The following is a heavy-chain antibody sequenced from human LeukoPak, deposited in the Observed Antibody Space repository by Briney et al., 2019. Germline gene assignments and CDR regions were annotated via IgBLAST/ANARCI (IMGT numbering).Heavy chain of an antibody. J-gene: IGHJ6*03. CDR3: ARARYYYDSSRYPTHMDV. Sequence: ASETLSLTCTVSGYSISSGYYWGWIRQPPGKGLEWIGYIYYTGSINYNPSLKSRVTISVDTSKNQFSLKLSSVTAADTAVYYCARARYYYDSSRYPTHMDVWGKGTTVTISS. V-gene: IGHV4-61*01. CDR1: GYSISSGYY. D-gene: IGHD3-22*01. CDR2: IYYTGSI.